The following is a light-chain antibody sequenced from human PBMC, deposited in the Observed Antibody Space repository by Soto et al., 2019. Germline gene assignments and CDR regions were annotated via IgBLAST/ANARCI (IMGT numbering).Light chain of an antibody. CDR1: SSNIGVNT. CDR2: SNN. V-gene: IGLV1-44*01. Sequence: QAVVTQPPSASGTPGQGVTISCSGSSSNIGVNTVNWYRQLPGTAPKLLIYSNNLRPSGVPDRFSGSKSGTSASLAISGLQSEDEADYHCASWDDSLNGVVFGGGTKLTVL. J-gene: IGLJ2*01. CDR3: ASWDDSLNGVV.